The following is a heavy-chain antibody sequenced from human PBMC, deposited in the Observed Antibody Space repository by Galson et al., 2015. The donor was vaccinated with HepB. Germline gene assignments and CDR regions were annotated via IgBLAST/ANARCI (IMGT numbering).Heavy chain of an antibody. J-gene: IGHJ4*02. D-gene: IGHD3-9*01. V-gene: IGHV1-24*01. CDR2: FDPEDGET. CDR3: ATDGPLYDILTGYYRSKYFDY. CDR1: GYTLTELS. Sequence: SVKVSCKVSGYTLTELSMHWVRQAPGKGLEWMGGFDPEDGETIYAQKFQGRVTMTEDTSTDTAYMELSSLRSEDTAVYYCATDGPLYDILTGYYRSKYFDYWGQGTLVTVSS.